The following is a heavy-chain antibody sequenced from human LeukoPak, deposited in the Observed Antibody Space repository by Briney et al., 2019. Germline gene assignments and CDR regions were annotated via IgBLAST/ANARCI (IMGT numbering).Heavy chain of an antibody. D-gene: IGHD3-22*01. V-gene: IGHV3-30*18. CDR1: GFTFSSYG. CDR3: AKEDSSGNYFDY. J-gene: IGHJ4*02. CDR2: ISYDGSNK. Sequence: GRSLRLSCAASGFTFSSYGMHWVRQAPGKGLEWVAVISYDGSNKYYADSVKGRFTISRDNSKNTLYLQMNSLRAEDTAVYYCAKEDSSGNYFDYWGQGTLVTVSS.